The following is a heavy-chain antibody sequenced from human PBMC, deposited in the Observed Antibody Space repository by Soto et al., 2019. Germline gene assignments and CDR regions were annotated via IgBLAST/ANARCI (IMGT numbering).Heavy chain of an antibody. CDR3: ASSYCGGDCSVLYYGDGMDV. V-gene: IGHV1-18*01. D-gene: IGHD2-21*02. J-gene: IGHJ6*02. Sequence: QVQLVQSGAEVKKPGASVKVSCKASGYTFSSYGISWVRQAPGQGLEWMGWISAYNGNTNYAQKLQGRVTMTTDTSTSTAYMALRSLRSDDTAVYYCASSYCGGDCSVLYYGDGMDVWGQGTMVTVSS. CDR1: GYTFSSYG. CDR2: ISAYNGNT.